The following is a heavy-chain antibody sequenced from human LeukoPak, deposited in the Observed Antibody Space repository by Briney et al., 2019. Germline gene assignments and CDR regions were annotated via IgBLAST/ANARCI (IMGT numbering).Heavy chain of an antibody. D-gene: IGHD5-18*01. CDR3: ARAPLYSPVDY. V-gene: IGHV3-74*01. J-gene: IGHJ4*02. Sequence: GGSLRLSCAVSGFTFSRYWMHWVRQAPGKGLVWVSRVNTDGNTANYADSVKGRFTVSRDNAKNTLYLQMNGLRAEDTAVYFCARAPLYSPVDYWGQGTLVTVSS. CDR2: VNTDGNTA. CDR1: GFTFSRYW.